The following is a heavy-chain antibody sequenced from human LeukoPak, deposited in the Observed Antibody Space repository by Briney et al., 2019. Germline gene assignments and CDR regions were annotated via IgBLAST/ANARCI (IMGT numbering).Heavy chain of an antibody. CDR2: IWYDGSNK. V-gene: IGHV3-33*06. CDR3: AKDHSVDYDSSGSDYYFDY. Sequence: PGRSLRLSCAASGFTFSSYGMHWVRQAPGKGLEWAAVIWYDGSNKYYADSVKGRFTISRDNSKNTLYLQMNSLRAEDTAVYYCAKDHSVDYDSSGSDYYFDYWGQGTLVTVSS. CDR1: GFTFSSYG. J-gene: IGHJ4*02. D-gene: IGHD3-22*01.